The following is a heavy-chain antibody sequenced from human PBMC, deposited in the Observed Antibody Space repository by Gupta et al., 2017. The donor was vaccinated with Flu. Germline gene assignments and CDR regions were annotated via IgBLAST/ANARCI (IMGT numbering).Heavy chain of an antibody. CDR1: GYTFTTDY. CDR2: INPNGGTT. J-gene: IGHJ3*02. Sequence: QVQLVQSGAEVRKPGASVRVACRTAGYTFTTDYIHWVRQAPGQGLEWMGIINPNGGTTKYAEKFQGIVTMTRDTSTNTVYMELSSLGSEATANXYXAKDSNXVWVEDANHDFDIWGQGTVVTVS. CDR3: AKDSNXVWVEDANHDFDI. V-gene: IGHV1-46*01. D-gene: IGHD2-15*01.